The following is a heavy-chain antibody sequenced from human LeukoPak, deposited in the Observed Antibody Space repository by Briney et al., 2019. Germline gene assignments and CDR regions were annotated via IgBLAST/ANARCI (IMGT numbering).Heavy chain of an antibody. V-gene: IGHV3-74*01. CDR2: IKYDGSAT. D-gene: IGHD3-3*01. CDR1: GFTFSNYW. CDR3: VSGSLQSGYNFDY. Sequence: GGSLRLSCAASGFTFSNYWMHWIRQVPGKGLVWVSHIKYDGSATNYADSVKGRFTISRDNAKNTLYLQMNSLRAQDTAVYYCVSGSLQSGYNFDYWGQGALVTVSS. J-gene: IGHJ4*02.